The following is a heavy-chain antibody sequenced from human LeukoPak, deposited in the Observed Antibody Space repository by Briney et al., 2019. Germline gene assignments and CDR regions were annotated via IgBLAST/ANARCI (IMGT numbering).Heavy chain of an antibody. Sequence: GRSLRLSCAASGFTFTDYWMTWVRQVPGKGLEWVANINRAGIESYYVDSVKGRFTISRDNAENSFYLQMDSLRVEDTAVYYCARVGTWELQRVFDNWGQGTLVTVSS. CDR3: ARVGTWELQRVFDN. CDR1: GFTFTDYW. J-gene: IGHJ4*02. CDR2: INRAGIES. D-gene: IGHD1-26*01. V-gene: IGHV3-7*01.